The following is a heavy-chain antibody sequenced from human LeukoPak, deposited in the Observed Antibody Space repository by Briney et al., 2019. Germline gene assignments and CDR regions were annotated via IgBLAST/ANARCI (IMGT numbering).Heavy chain of an antibody. D-gene: IGHD1-14*01. J-gene: IGHJ4*02. CDR1: GFTFSSYA. CDR2: ISGSGGST. V-gene: IGHV3-23*01. Sequence: PGRSLRLFCAASGFTFSSYAMTWVRQAPGKGLEWVSGISGSGGSTYYADSVKGRFTISRDNSKNALYLQMNSLRAEDTAVYYCAKGHSAHGTGFDCWGQGTLVAVSS. CDR3: AKGHSAHGTGFDC.